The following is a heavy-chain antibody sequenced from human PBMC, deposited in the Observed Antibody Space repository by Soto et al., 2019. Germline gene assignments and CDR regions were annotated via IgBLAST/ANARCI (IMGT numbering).Heavy chain of an antibody. V-gene: IGHV5-10-1*01. CDR2: FSPTDSYT. CDR1: GYSFANYW. CDR3: ARHPYIGGFDI. D-gene: IGHD2-15*01. Sequence: GESLKISCKGSGYSFANYWISWVRQMPGKGLEWMGRFSPTDSYTDYNPSFQGHVTISGDKSISTSYVQWSSLKASDTAMYFCARHPYIGGFDIWGQGTTVTVSS. J-gene: IGHJ6*02.